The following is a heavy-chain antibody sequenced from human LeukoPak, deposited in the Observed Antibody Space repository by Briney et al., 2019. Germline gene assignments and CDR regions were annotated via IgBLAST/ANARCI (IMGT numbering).Heavy chain of an antibody. CDR3: AKGATVVVVTTIQY. D-gene: IGHD3-22*01. CDR1: GFSFSSYA. V-gene: IGHV3-23*01. J-gene: IGHJ1*01. Sequence: GGSLRLSCATSGFSFSSYAMSWVRQAPGKGLEWVSGLHADSGMIYYADSVKGRFTISRDNSKNTLCLQMNSLRAEDTALYYCAKGATVVVVTTIQYWGQGTLVTVSS. CDR2: LHADSGMI.